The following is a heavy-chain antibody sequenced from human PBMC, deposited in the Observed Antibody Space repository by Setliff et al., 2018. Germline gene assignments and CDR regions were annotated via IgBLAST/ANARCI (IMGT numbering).Heavy chain of an antibody. V-gene: IGHV3-7*01. CDR3: ARDGGEY. Sequence: PGGSLRLSCAASGFTFSSYGMHWVRQAPGKGLEWVANIKQDGSEKHYVDSVKGRFTISRDNAKNSLYLQMNSLRAEDTAVYYCARDGGEYWGQGTLVTVSS. CDR1: GFTFSSYG. J-gene: IGHJ4*02. CDR2: IKQDGSEK. D-gene: IGHD3-3*01.